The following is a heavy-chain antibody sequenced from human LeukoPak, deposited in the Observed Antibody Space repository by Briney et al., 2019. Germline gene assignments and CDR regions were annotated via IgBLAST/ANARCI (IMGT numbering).Heavy chain of an antibody. CDR2: INPSGGST. D-gene: IGHD3-10*01. J-gene: IGHJ6*02. CDR1: GYTFTSYY. Sequence: ASVKVSCKASGYTFTSYYMHWVRQAPGQGLEWMGIINPSGGSTSYAQKFQGRVTMTRDTSTSTVYMELSSLRSEDTAVYYCARRITRPHENYYYGMDVWGQGTTVTDSS. V-gene: IGHV1-46*01. CDR3: ARRITRPHENYYYGMDV.